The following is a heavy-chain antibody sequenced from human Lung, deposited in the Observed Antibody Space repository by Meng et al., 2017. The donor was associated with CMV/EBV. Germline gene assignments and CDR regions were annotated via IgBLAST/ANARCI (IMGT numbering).Heavy chain of an antibody. V-gene: IGHV1-8*01. J-gene: IGHJ3*01. CDR1: GYTFTSYD. D-gene: IGHD3-3*01. CDR2: MNANSGTT. Sequence: ASVXVSXXASGYTFTSYDINWVRQAPGQGLEWMGWMNANSGTTGYDQKFEGRVTMTRDTSISSAFMELSSLTSEDTAVYYCARGMNDDFWSGAVDVWGQGTMVTVSS. CDR3: ARGMNDDFWSGAVDV.